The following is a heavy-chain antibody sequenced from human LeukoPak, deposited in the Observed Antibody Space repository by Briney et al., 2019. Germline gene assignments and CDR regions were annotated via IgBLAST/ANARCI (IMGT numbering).Heavy chain of an antibody. Sequence: PPGGSLRLSCAASGFTFSSYAMHWVHQAPGKGLEWVAVISYDGSNKYYADSVKGRFTISRDNSKNTLYLQMNSLRAEDTAVYYCARGSDILTGYPTGGGQGTLVTVSS. D-gene: IGHD3-9*01. CDR2: ISYDGSNK. CDR3: ARGSDILTGYPTG. J-gene: IGHJ4*02. CDR1: GFTFSSYA. V-gene: IGHV3-30*04.